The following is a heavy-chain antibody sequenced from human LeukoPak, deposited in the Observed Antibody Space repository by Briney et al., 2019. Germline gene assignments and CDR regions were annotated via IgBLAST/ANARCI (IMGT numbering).Heavy chain of an antibody. D-gene: IGHD5-24*01. J-gene: IGHJ4*02. CDR3: ARENGGGSDY. CDR1: GFTLSGYV. Sequence: GGSLRLSCAASGFTLSGYVMHWVRQAPGKGPESVSAINSNGDTTYYASSVKGRFTISRDNSKNTLYLQMGSLRTEVTAVYYCARENGGGSDYWGQGTLVTVSS. CDR2: INSNGDTT. V-gene: IGHV3-64*01.